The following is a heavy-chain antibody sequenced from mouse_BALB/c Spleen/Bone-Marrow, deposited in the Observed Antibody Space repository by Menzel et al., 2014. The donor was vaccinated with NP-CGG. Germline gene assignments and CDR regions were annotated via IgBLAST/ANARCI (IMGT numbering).Heavy chain of an antibody. CDR2: INPDSSTI. Sequence: EVKLMESGGGLVQPGGSLKLSCAASGFDFSRYWMSWVRQAPGKGLEWIGGINPDSSTINYTPSLKDKFIISRDNAKNTLYLQMSKVRSEDTALYYCARQGYRYDLRVYAMDYWGQGTSVTVSS. CDR3: ARQGYRYDLRVYAMDY. J-gene: IGHJ4*01. CDR1: GFDFSRYW. V-gene: IGHV4-1*02. D-gene: IGHD2-14*01.